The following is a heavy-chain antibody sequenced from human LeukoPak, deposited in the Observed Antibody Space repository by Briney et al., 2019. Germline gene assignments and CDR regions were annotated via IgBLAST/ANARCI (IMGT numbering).Heavy chain of an antibody. Sequence: QPGGSLRLSCAASGLTFSSYAMSWVRQGPGKGLEWVLGISGSGGSTYYADSVKGRCTISRDNSKNTLSLQMNSLSGEDTALYYCARGKGIAVCSFDYWGKGTLVTVSS. CDR1: GLTFSSYA. CDR3: ARGKGIAVCSFDY. J-gene: IGHJ4*02. CDR2: ISGSGGST. V-gene: IGHV3-23*01. D-gene: IGHD6-19*01.